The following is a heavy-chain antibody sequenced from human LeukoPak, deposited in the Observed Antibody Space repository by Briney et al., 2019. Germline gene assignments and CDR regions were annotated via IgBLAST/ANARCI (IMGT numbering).Heavy chain of an antibody. V-gene: IGHV3-9*01. D-gene: IGHD1-7*01. CDR1: GFTFDDYA. Sequence: GGSLRLSCAASGFTFDDYAMHWVRQAPGKGLEWVSGISWNSGSIGYADSVKGRFTISRDNAKNSLYLQMNSLRAEDTAVYYCARDYNWNYVYAFDIWGQGTMVTVSS. J-gene: IGHJ3*02. CDR2: ISWNSGSI. CDR3: ARDYNWNYVYAFDI.